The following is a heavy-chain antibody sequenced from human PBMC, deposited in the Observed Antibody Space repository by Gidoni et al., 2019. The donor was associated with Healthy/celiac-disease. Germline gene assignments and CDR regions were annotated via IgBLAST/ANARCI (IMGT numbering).Heavy chain of an antibody. D-gene: IGHD2-2*01. CDR3: ARDWCSSTSCYPAFDI. Sequence: EVQLVESGGGLVQPGGSLRLPCAASGFTFSSYSMNWVRQAPGKGLEWVSYSSSSSSTIYYADSVKGRFTISRDNAKNSLYLQMNSLRDEDTAVYYCARDWCSSTSCYPAFDIWGQGTMVTVSS. J-gene: IGHJ3*02. CDR1: GFTFSSYS. V-gene: IGHV3-48*02. CDR2: SSSSSSTI.